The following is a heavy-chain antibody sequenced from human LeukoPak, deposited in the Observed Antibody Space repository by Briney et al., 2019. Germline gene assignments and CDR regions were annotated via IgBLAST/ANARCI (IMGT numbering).Heavy chain of an antibody. CDR1: GFTFSSYG. D-gene: IGHD6-6*01. V-gene: IGHV3-30*18. Sequence: PGRSLRLSCAASGFTFSSYGMHWVRQAPGKGQEWVAVISYDGSNKYYADSVKGRFTISRDNSKNTLYLQMNSLRAEDTAVYYCAKVTAARSYYYYGMDVWGQGTTVTVSS. CDR3: AKVTAARSYYYYGMDV. CDR2: ISYDGSNK. J-gene: IGHJ6*02.